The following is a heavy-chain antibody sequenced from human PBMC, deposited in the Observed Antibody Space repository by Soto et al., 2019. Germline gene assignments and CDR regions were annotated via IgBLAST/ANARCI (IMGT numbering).Heavy chain of an antibody. V-gene: IGHV4-39*07. CDR2: INHSGST. Sequence: PSETLSLTYTVSGGSITSSSYYWGWIRQPPGKGLEWIGKINHSGSTNYNPSLKSRVTISVDTSKNQFSLKLSSVTAADTAVYYCARGDYYFGAGSYRYYHFDYWGQGTLVTVSS. CDR1: GGSITSSSYY. J-gene: IGHJ4*02. D-gene: IGHD3-10*01. CDR3: ARGDYYFGAGSYRYYHFDY.